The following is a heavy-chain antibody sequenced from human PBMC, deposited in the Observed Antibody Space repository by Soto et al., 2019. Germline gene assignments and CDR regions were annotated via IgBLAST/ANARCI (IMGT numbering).Heavy chain of an antibody. V-gene: IGHV3-30*18. CDR3: AKDNPTIAY. CDR2: ISYDGSDK. CDR1: GFTFSSSA. J-gene: IGHJ4*02. Sequence: QVQLVESGGGVVQPGTSLRLSCAASGFTFSSSAMHWVRQAPGKGLEWDAIISYDGSDKHYVDSLEGRFTISRDNSKNTLFLQMNSLRPDDTAIYYCAKDNPTIAYWGQGTLVTVSS.